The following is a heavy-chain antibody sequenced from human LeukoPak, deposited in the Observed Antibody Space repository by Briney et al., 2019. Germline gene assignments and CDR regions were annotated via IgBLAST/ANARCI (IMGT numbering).Heavy chain of an antibody. Sequence: PGGSLRLSCAASGFTFSSYAMSWVRQAPGKGLEWVSAISGSGGSTYYADSVKGRFTISRDNSKNTLYLQMNSLRAEDTAVYYCAKDGPYYDSGLWAFDIWGQGTMVTVST. V-gene: IGHV3-23*01. J-gene: IGHJ3*02. CDR3: AKDGPYYDSGLWAFDI. D-gene: IGHD3-22*01. CDR2: ISGSGGST. CDR1: GFTFSSYA.